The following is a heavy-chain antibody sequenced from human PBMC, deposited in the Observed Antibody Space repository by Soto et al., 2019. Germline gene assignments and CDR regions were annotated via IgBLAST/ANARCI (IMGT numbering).Heavy chain of an antibody. CDR2: ISYDGSNK. CDR3: ARDTIFGVVITPGSWFDP. Sequence: GGSLRLSCAASGFTFSSYAMHWVRQAPGKGLEWVAVISYDGSNKYYADSVKGRFTISRDNSKNTLYLQMNSLRAEDTAVYYCARDTIFGVVITPGSWFDPWGQGTLVTVSS. V-gene: IGHV3-30-3*01. D-gene: IGHD3-3*01. J-gene: IGHJ5*02. CDR1: GFTFSSYA.